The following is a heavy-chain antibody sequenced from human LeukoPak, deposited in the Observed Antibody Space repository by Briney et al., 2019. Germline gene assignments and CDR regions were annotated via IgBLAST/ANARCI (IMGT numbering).Heavy chain of an antibody. CDR2: ISSSSSYI. J-gene: IGHJ4*02. CDR1: GFTFSSYS. CDR3: AKSGYSYGRTQPFDY. Sequence: GSLRLSCAASGFTFSSYSMNWVRQAPGKGLEWVSSISSSSSYIYYADSVKGRFTISRDNSKNTLYLQMNSLRAEDTAVYYCAKSGYSYGRTQPFDYWGQGTLVTVSS. V-gene: IGHV3-21*01. D-gene: IGHD5-18*01.